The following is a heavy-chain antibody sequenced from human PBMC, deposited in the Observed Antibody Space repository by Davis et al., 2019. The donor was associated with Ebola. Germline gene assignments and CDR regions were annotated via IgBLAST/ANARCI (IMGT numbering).Heavy chain of an antibody. V-gene: IGHV1-69*04. CDR3: ARWDIVVVPAAIFFDY. Sequence: AASVKVSCKASGGTFSSYAISWVRQAPGQGLEWMGRIIPILGIANYAQKFQGRVTITADKSTSTAYMELRSLRSDDTAVYYCARWDIVVVPAAIFFDYWGQGTLVTVSS. CDR2: IIPILGIA. D-gene: IGHD2-2*02. CDR1: GGTFSSYA. J-gene: IGHJ4*02.